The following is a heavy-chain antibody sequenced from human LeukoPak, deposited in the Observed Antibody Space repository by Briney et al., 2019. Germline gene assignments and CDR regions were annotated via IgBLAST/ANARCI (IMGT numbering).Heavy chain of an antibody. CDR3: AKDRLTLWFGELTYYFDS. Sequence: GGSLRLSCAASGFTFSSYGMHWVRQAPGKGLEWVAFMSYDGSNRDYADSVKGRFTISRDNSKSTLYLQMNSLRADDTALYFCAKDRLTLWFGELTYYFDSWGQGTLVTVSS. D-gene: IGHD3-10*01. V-gene: IGHV3-30*02. CDR2: MSYDGSNR. CDR1: GFTFSSYG. J-gene: IGHJ4*02.